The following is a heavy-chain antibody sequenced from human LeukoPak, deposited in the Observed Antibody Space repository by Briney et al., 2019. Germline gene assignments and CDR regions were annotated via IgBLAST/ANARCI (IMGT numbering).Heavy chain of an antibody. V-gene: IGHV4-34*01. CDR3: ASSIVVVPAAIYY. CDR2: INHSGST. D-gene: IGHD2-2*02. CDR1: GGSFSGYY. J-gene: IGHJ4*01. Sequence: SETLSLTCAVYGGSFSGYYWSWIRQPPGKGLEWIGEINHSGSTNYNPSLKSRVTISVDRSKNQFSLKLSSVTAADTAVYYCASSIVVVPAAIYYWGQGTLVTVSS.